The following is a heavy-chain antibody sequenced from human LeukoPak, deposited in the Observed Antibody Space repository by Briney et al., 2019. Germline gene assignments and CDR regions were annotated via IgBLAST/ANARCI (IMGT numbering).Heavy chain of an antibody. CDR3: ARPDDPGGAFDI. Sequence: HTGGSLRLSCAASGFTFSSYAMHWVRQAPGKGLEWVAVISYDGSNKYYADSVKGRFTISRDNSKNTLYLQMNSLRAEDTAVYYCARPDDPGGAFDIWGQGTMVTVSS. V-gene: IGHV3-30-3*01. J-gene: IGHJ3*02. CDR1: GFTFSSYA. CDR2: ISYDGSNK.